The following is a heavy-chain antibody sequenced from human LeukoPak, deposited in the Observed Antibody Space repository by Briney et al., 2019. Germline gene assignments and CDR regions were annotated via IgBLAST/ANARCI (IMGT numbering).Heavy chain of an antibody. V-gene: IGHV4-59*01. CDR3: ARNVFGTWGKAAHLPYYYYMDV. CDR1: GGSISSYY. J-gene: IGHJ6*03. CDR2: IYYSGST. D-gene: IGHD6-13*01. Sequence: PSETLSLTCSVSGGSISSYYWSWIRQPPGKGLEWIGYIYYSGSTNYNPSLKSRVTISVDTSKNQFSLKLSSVTAADTAVYYCARNVFGTWGKAAHLPYYYYMDVWGKGTTVTVSS.